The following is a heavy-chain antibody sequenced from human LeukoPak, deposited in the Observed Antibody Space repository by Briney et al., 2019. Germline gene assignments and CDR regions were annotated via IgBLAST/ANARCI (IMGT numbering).Heavy chain of an antibody. CDR2: MNPNSGNI. V-gene: IGHV1-8*03. Sequence: GASVKVSCKASGYTFTTYDINWVRQATGQGLEWMGWMNPNSGNIGYAQKFQGRVTITRNTSISTAYMELSSLRSEDTAVYYCARGTVTTTLYYYYYMDVWGKGTTVTISS. CDR1: GYTFTTYD. D-gene: IGHD4-17*01. CDR3: ARGTVTTTLYYYYYMDV. J-gene: IGHJ6*03.